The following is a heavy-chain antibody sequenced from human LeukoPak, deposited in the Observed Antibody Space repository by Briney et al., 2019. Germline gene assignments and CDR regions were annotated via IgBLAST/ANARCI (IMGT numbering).Heavy chain of an antibody. CDR2: IYYSGST. CDR3: ARKNDFEI. J-gene: IGHJ3*02. Sequence: KPSETLSLTCTVSGGSISSYYWSWSRQPPGKGLEWIGYIYYSGSTDYNPSLKSRVTISVDMSKSQFSLRLTSVTAADTAVYYCARKNDFEIWGQGTLVTVAS. V-gene: IGHV4-59*01. CDR1: GGSISSYY. D-gene: IGHD2/OR15-2a*01.